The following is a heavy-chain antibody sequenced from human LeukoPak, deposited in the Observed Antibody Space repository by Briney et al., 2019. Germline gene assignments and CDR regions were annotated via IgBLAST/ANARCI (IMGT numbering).Heavy chain of an antibody. Sequence: SDTLSLTCTVSGGSISSYYWSWIRQPAGKGLEWIGRIYTSWSTNYNPALKRRITMSVDTSKNQFALKLSSVTASDTAVYYCARGNQPARGYYYYMDVWGKGTTVTVSS. D-gene: IGHD2/OR15-2a*01. J-gene: IGHJ6*03. CDR1: GGSISSYY. CDR3: ARGNQPARGYYYYMDV. CDR2: IYTSWST. V-gene: IGHV4-4*07.